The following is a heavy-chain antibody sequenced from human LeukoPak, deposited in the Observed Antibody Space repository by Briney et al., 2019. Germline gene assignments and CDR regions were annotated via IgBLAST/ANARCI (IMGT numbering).Heavy chain of an antibody. D-gene: IGHD3-3*01. CDR1: GYTFTSYD. V-gene: IGHV1-8*01. Sequence: ASVKVSCKASGYTFTSYDINWVRQATGQGLEWMGWMNPNSGNTGYAQKFQGRVTMNRHTSISTAYMELSSLRSEDTAVYYCARAPRKYDFWSGYFSTNWFDPWGQGTLVTVSS. J-gene: IGHJ5*02. CDR2: MNPNSGNT. CDR3: ARAPRKYDFWSGYFSTNWFDP.